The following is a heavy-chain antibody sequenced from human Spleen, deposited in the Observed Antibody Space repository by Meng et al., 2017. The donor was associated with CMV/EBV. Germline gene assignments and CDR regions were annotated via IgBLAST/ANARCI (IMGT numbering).Heavy chain of an antibody. D-gene: IGHD3-22*01. CDR1: GFTFSTYD. J-gene: IGHJ4*02. Sequence: GGSLRLSCAASGFTFSTYDFHWVRQPTGKGLEWVSSIGTVGDTYSIGSVKGRFIISREDAKNSVYLQMNSLRAEDTAVYFCALSNGYYYGVDYYFDNWGLGTLVTVSS. CDR2: IGTVGDT. V-gene: IGHV3-13*01. CDR3: ALSNGYYYGVDYYFDN.